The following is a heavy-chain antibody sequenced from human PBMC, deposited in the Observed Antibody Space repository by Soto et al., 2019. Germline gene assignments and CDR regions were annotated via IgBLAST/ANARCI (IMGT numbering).Heavy chain of an antibody. V-gene: IGHV4-30-4*01. Sequence: QVQLQESGPGLVKPSQTLSLTCTVSGGSISSGDYYWSWIRQPPGKGLEWIGYIYYSGSTYYNPSLKCRVTTSVDTSKNQFSLRLSSVTAADTAVYYCARGWDGGFGEFTISFYFDYWGQGTLVTVSS. CDR2: IYYSGST. CDR1: GGSISSGDYY. CDR3: ARGWDGGFGEFTISFYFDY. J-gene: IGHJ4*02. D-gene: IGHD3-10*01.